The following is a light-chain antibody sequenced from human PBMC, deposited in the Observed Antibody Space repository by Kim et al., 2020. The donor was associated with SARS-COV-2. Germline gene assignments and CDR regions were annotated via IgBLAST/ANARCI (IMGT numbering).Light chain of an antibody. CDR3: ATWDDSLYSVL. CDR2: YND. Sequence: QRVTIPCSGNSFNIGSNYVNWYQHVPGKAPKLLIYYNDLVSSGVSDRFSGSKSGTSASLAISGLQSDDEADYYCATWDDSLYSVLIGGGTQLTVL. CDR1: SFNIGSNY. V-gene: IGLV1-36*01. J-gene: IGLJ2*01.